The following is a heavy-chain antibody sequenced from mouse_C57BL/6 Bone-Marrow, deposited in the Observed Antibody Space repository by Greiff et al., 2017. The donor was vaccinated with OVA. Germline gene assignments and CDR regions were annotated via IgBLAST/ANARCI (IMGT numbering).Heavy chain of an antibody. CDR1: GYTFTSYW. V-gene: IGHV1-74*01. D-gene: IGHD2-3*01. Sequence: QVQLQQPGAELVKPGASVKVSCKASGYTFTSYWMHWVKQRPGQGLEWIGRIHLSDSDTNYNQKFKGKATLTVDKSSSTAYMQLSSLTSEDSAVYYWAIGGWLLPYAMDYWGQGTSVTVSS. CDR3: AIGGWLLPYAMDY. J-gene: IGHJ4*01. CDR2: IHLSDSDT.